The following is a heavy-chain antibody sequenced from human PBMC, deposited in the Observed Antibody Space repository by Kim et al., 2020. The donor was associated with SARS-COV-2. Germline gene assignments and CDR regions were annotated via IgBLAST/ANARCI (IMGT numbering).Heavy chain of an antibody. CDR1: GFTFSSYA. J-gene: IGHJ4*02. V-gene: IGHV3-30-3*01. D-gene: IGHD1-26*01. CDR2: ISYDGINK. CDR3: ARGRGSYSTPLDY. Sequence: GGSLRLSCAASGFTFSSYAMHWVRQAPGKGLEWVAVISYDGINKYYADSVKGRFTISRDNSKNTLYLQMNSLRAEDTAVYYCARGRGSYSTPLDYWGQGTLVTVSS.